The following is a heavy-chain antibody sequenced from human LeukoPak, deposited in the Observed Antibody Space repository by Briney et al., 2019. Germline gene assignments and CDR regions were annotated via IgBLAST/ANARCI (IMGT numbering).Heavy chain of an antibody. Sequence: ASVKVSCKASGGTXSSYAISWVRQAPGQGLEWMGGIIPIFGTANYAQKFQGRVTITADESTSTAYMELSSLRSEDTAVYYCARGLIGMAAPGWFDPWGQGTLVTVSS. J-gene: IGHJ5*02. CDR1: GGTXSSYA. CDR3: ARGLIGMAAPGWFDP. CDR2: IIPIFGTA. V-gene: IGHV1-69*13. D-gene: IGHD3-16*01.